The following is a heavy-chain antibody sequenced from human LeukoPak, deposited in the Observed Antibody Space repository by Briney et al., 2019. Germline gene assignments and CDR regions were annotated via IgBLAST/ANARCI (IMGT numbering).Heavy chain of an antibody. CDR1: GGTFSSYA. Sequence: GSSVKVSCKASGGTFSSYAISWVRQAPGQGLEWMGGIIPIFGTANYAQKFQGRVTITADESTSTAYMELSSLRSEDPAVYYCARGSHSGYDTRAASFDYWGQGTMVNVS. CDR2: IIPIFGTA. J-gene: IGHJ4*02. V-gene: IGHV1-69*01. D-gene: IGHD5-12*01. CDR3: ARGSHSGYDTRAASFDY.